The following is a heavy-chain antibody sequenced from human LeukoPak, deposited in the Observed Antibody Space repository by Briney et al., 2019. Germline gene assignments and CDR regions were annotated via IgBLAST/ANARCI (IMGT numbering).Heavy chain of an antibody. CDR3: ARDQTSYAFDI. V-gene: IGHV4-39*07. CDR1: GGSISSSSYY. J-gene: IGHJ3*02. Sequence: PSETLSLTCTVSGGSISSSSYYWGWIRQPPGKGLEWIGNIYYSGSTYYNPSLKSRVTISVDTSKNQFSLKLSSVTAADTAVYYCARDQTSYAFDIWGQGTMVTVSS. CDR2: IYYSGST.